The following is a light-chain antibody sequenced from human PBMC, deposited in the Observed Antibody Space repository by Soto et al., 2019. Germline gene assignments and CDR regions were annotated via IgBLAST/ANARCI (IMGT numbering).Light chain of an antibody. V-gene: IGKV3-15*01. CDR2: GAS. CDR1: QSMGSN. J-gene: IGKJ1*01. CDR3: QQYHNWPRT. Sequence: IVLTQSPATLSLSPGERATLSCRASQSMGSNLAWYQQKPGQAPRLLIYGASTRATGIPARFSGSGSGTEFTLTITSLKSEDFAVYYCQQYHNWPRTFGQGTKVDIK.